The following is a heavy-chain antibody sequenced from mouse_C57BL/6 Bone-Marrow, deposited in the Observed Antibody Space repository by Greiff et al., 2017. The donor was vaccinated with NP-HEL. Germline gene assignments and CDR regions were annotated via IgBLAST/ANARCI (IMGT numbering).Heavy chain of an antibody. V-gene: IGHV1-26*01. CDR3: ARGAITTVVATDWYFDV. J-gene: IGHJ1*03. CDR1: GYTFTDYY. Sequence: EVQLQQSGPELVKPGASVKISCKASGYTFTDYYMNWVKQSHGKSLEWLGDINPNNGGTSYNQKFKGKATLTVDKSSSTAYMELRSLTSEDSAVYYCARGAITTVVATDWYFDVWGTGTTVTVSS. CDR2: INPNNGGT. D-gene: IGHD1-1*01.